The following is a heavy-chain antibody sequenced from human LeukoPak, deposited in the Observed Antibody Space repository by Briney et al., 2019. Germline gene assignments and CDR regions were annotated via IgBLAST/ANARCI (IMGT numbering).Heavy chain of an antibody. D-gene: IGHD3-10*02. V-gene: IGHV3-48*04. Sequence: QTGGSLRLSCGASGFTFSSYGMLWVRQAPGKGLEWVSYISSSGSTIYYADSVKGRFTISRDNAKNSLYLQMNSLRAEDTAVYYCAELGITMIGGVWGKGTTVTISS. J-gene: IGHJ6*04. CDR3: AELGITMIGGV. CDR1: GFTFSSYG. CDR2: ISSSGSTI.